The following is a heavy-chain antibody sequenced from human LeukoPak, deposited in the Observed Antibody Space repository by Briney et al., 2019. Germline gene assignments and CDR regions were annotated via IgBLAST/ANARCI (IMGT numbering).Heavy chain of an antibody. CDR1: GFTFSSYS. V-gene: IGHV3-21*01. Sequence: GGSLRLSCAASGFTFSSYSMNWVRQAPGKGLGWVSSISSSSSYIYYADSVKGRFTISRDNAKNSLYLQMNSLRAEDTAVYYCARDRGYCSGGSCYPGYFDYWGQGTLVTVSS. D-gene: IGHD2-15*01. CDR3: ARDRGYCSGGSCYPGYFDY. J-gene: IGHJ4*02. CDR2: ISSSSSYI.